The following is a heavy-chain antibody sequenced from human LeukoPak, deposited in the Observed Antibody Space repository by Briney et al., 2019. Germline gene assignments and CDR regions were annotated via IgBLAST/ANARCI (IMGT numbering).Heavy chain of an antibody. Sequence: SQTLSLTCTVSGGSISSGSYYWSWIRQPAGKGLEWIGRIYTSGSTNYNPSLKSRVTISVDTSKNQFSLKLSSVTAADTAVYYCAREVSFYYYDSSPDFDYWGQGTLVTVSS. CDR1: GGSISSGSYY. CDR2: IYTSGST. J-gene: IGHJ4*02. CDR3: AREVSFYYYDSSPDFDY. V-gene: IGHV4-61*02. D-gene: IGHD3-22*01.